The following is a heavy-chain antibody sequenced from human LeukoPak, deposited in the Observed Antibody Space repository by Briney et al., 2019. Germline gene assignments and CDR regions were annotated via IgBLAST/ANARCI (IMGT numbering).Heavy chain of an antibody. J-gene: IGHJ4*02. Sequence: GGSLRLSCAASGFTFSSYWMSWVRQAPGKGLEWVANIKQDGSEKYYVDSVKGRFTISRDNAKNSLYLQMNSLRAEDTAVYYCAGGVSVAGTLGYFDYWGQGTLVTVSS. D-gene: IGHD6-19*01. CDR1: GFTFSSYW. V-gene: IGHV3-7*01. CDR3: AGGVSVAGTLGYFDY. CDR2: IKQDGSEK.